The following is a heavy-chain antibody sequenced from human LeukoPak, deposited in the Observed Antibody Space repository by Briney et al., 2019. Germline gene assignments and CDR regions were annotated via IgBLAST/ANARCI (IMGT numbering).Heavy chain of an antibody. J-gene: IGHJ4*02. V-gene: IGHV1-18*01. D-gene: IGHD2-2*01. Sequence: ASVKVSCKASGYTFTSYGISWVRQAPGQGLEWMGWISAYNGNTNYAQKLQGRVTMTTDTSTSTAYMELRSLRSDDTAVYYCARDGIGPARVYRLLRVRFDYWGQGTLVTVSS. CDR3: ARDGIGPARVYRLLRVRFDY. CDR1: GYTFTSYG. CDR2: ISAYNGNT.